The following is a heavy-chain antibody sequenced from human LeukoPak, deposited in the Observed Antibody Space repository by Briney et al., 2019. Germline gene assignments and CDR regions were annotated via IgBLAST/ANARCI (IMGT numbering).Heavy chain of an antibody. D-gene: IGHD1-26*01. CDR1: GFTFYYYG. CDR3: AKDIIWTVGATRGFAY. J-gene: IGHJ4*02. V-gene: IGHV3-20*04. Sequence: GESLRLSCAAYGFTFYYYGMSWVRQAPGKVLEWVSGIDWNGRSTGNADSVKGRFTTSRDNAKNSLYLQMNSLTAEDTALYYCAKDIIWTVGATRGFAYWGQGTLVTASA. CDR2: IDWNGRST.